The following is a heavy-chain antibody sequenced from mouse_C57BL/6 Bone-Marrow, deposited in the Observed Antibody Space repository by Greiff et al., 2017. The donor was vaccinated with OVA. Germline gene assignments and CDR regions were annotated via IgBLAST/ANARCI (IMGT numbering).Heavy chain of an antibody. CDR3: ARRYYGSSYGYFDV. J-gene: IGHJ1*03. D-gene: IGHD1-1*01. CDR1: GYTFTSYW. CDR2: IYPGSGST. V-gene: IGHV1-55*01. Sequence: QVQLQQPGAELVKPGASVKMSCKASGYTFTSYWITWVKQRPGQGLEWIGDIYPGSGSTNYNEKFKSKATLTVDTSSSTAYMQLSSLTSEDSAVYYCARRYYGSSYGYFDVWGTGNTVTVSS.